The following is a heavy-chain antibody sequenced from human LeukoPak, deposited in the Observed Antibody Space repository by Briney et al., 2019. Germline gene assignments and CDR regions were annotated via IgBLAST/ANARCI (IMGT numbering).Heavy chain of an antibody. D-gene: IGHD3-3*01. V-gene: IGHV3-30*03. CDR3: ARLGDFWSGYFYYYYYGMDV. CDR2: ISYDGSNK. CDR1: GFTFSSYG. Sequence: GRSLRLSCAASGFTFSSYGMHWVRQAPGKGLEWVAVISYDGSNKYYADSVKGRFTISRDISKNTLYLQMNSLRAEDTAVYYCARLGDFWSGYFYYYYYGMDVWGQGTTVTVSS. J-gene: IGHJ6*02.